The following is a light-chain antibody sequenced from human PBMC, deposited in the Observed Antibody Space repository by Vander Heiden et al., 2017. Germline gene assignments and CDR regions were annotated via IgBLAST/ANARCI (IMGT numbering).Light chain of an antibody. CDR1: QDISNY. V-gene: IGKV1-33*01. CDR3: QQYDNLPRT. J-gene: IGKJ5*01. CDR2: DAS. Sequence: DIQITQYPSSLSASVGDRVTITCQASQDISNYLNWYQQKPGKAPKLLIYDASNLETGVPSRFSGSGSGTDFTFTISSLQPEDIATYYCQQYDNLPRTFGQGTQLEIK.